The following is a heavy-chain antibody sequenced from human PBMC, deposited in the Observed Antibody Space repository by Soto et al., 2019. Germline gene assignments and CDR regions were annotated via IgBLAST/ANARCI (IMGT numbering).Heavy chain of an antibody. CDR3: VSDTLTPCRYYGMES. Sequence: KLLQSGGGFVQPGRSLVLSCAASGFDSTEYALSWVRQAPGKGLEWVAGISGTGATSYYADSVKGRFSISRDKYENTVSLLFNSLSADHTDVYYCVSDTLTPCRYYGMESWGQGNTLTVS. CDR1: GFDSTEYA. J-gene: IGHJ6*02. CDR2: ISGTGATS. V-gene: IGHV3-23*01. D-gene: IGHD3-16*01.